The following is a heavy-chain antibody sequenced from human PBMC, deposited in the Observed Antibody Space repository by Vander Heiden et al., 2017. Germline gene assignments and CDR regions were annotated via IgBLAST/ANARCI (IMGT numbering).Heavy chain of an antibody. CDR1: AFTFSSYA. J-gene: IGHJ4*02. CDR2: ISYDGSNK. CDR3: ASLGVVAATRSYFDY. V-gene: IGHV3-30-3*01. D-gene: IGHD2-15*01. Sequence: QVQLVESGGGVVQPGRSLRLSCAAAAFTFSSYAMHWVRQAPGKGLEWVAVISYDGSNKYYADSVKGRFTISRDNSKNTLYLQMNSLRAEDTAVYYCASLGVVAATRSYFDYWGQGTLVTVSS.